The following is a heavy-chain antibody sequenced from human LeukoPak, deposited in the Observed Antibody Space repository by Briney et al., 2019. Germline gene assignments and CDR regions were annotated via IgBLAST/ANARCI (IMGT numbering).Heavy chain of an antibody. CDR1: GDSISSSSYY. Sequence: SETLSLTCTVSGDSISSSSYYWGWIRQPPGTELEWIGSIFYDGSTYYNPSLKSRLTIFADTSKNQFSLKMTSVTAADTAVYYCVRDYSNFVQGDWGQGTLVTVSS. V-gene: IGHV4-39*02. CDR3: VRDYSNFVQGD. CDR2: IFYDGST. J-gene: IGHJ4*02. D-gene: IGHD4-11*01.